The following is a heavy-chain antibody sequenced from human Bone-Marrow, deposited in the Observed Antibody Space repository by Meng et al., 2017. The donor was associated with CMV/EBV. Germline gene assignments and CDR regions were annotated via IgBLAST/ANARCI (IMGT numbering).Heavy chain of an antibody. CDR2: ISSSGSTI. V-gene: IGHV3-48*04. Sequence: GGSLRLSCAASGFTFSTYSMNWVRQAPGKGLEWVSYISSSGSTIYYADSVKGRFTISRDNAKNSLYLQMNSLRAEDTAVYYCASLYCSSTSCYPNYFDYWGQGTLVTVYS. J-gene: IGHJ4*02. D-gene: IGHD2-2*01. CDR1: GFTFSTYS. CDR3: ASLYCSSTSCYPNYFDY.